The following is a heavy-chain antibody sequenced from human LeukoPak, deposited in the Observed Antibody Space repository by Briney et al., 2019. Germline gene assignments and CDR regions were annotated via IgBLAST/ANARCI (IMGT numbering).Heavy chain of an antibody. CDR1: GYNFSDYF. Sequence: ASVRVSCKASGYNFSDYFMHWVRQAPGQGLEWMGWINPHSGGTMYAERFQGRVTMTRDTSISTAYMELSSLRSDDTAVYYCARDFDRMYSSGWYSSETDYYWFDPWGQGTLVTVSS. D-gene: IGHD6-19*01. V-gene: IGHV1-2*02. J-gene: IGHJ5*02. CDR2: INPHSGGT. CDR3: ARDFDRMYSSGWYSSETDYYWFDP.